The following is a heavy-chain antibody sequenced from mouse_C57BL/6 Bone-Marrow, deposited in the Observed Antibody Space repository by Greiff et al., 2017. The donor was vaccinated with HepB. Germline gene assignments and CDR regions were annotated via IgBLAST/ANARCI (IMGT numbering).Heavy chain of an antibody. CDR2: IYPGDGDT. CDR3: ASTRSFDY. D-gene: IGHD1-1*01. Sequence: VKLVESGAELARPGASVKLSCKASGYTFTSYWMQWVKQRPGQGLEGIGAIYPGDGDTRYTQKFKGKATLTADKSSSTAYMQLSSLASEDSAVYYCASTRSFDYWGQGTTLTVSS. V-gene: IGHV1-87*01. J-gene: IGHJ2*01. CDR1: GYTFTSYW.